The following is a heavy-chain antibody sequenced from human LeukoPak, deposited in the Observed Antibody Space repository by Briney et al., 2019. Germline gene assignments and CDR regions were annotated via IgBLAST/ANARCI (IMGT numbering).Heavy chain of an antibody. D-gene: IGHD6-6*01. CDR2: ISGSGGST. CDR3: ARGRRSSSPTKYYFDY. V-gene: IGHV3-23*01. Sequence: GGSLRLSCAASGFTLSSSAMRWVRQAPGKGLEWVSAISGSGGSTYYADSVKGRFTISRDNSKNTLYLQMNSLRAEDTAVYYCARGRRSSSPTKYYFDYWGQGTLVTVSS. J-gene: IGHJ4*02. CDR1: GFTLSSSA.